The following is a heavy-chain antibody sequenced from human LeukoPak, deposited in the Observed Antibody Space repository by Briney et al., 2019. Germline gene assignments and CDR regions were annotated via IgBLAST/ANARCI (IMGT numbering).Heavy chain of an antibody. CDR3: ATTVTTRYYFDY. D-gene: IGHD4-17*01. CDR2: IYYSGTT. Sequence: SETLSLTCTVSGGSIRSGDFYWSWIRQHPGKGLEWIGYIYYSGTTYYSPSLKSRVTISLDTSKNQFSLKLSSVTAADTAVYYCATTVTTRYYFDYWGQGTLVTVSS. CDR1: GGSIRSGDFY. J-gene: IGHJ4*02. V-gene: IGHV4-31*03.